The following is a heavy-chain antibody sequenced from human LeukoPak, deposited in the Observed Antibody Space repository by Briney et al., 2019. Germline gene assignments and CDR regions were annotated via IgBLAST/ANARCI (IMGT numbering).Heavy chain of an antibody. CDR2: ISGSSSYI. CDR1: GFTFSTYS. D-gene: IGHD5-18*01. J-gene: IGHJ5*02. CDR3: ARGQSYGWFDP. Sequence: PGGSLRLSCAASGFTFSTYSMNWVRQAPGKGLEWVSSISGSSSYIYYADSVRGQFTISRDNAKNSLYLQMNSLRAEDTAVYYCARGQSYGWFDPWGQGTLVTVSS. V-gene: IGHV3-21*01.